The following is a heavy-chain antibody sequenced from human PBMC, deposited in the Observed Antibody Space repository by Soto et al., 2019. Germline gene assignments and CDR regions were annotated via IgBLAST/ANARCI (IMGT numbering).Heavy chain of an antibody. V-gene: IGHV3-33*01. CDR2: IWYDGRNT. CDR1: GFTFSSYG. Sequence: PGGSLRLSCAASGFTFSSYGMHWVRQAPGKGLEWVAVIWYDGRNTYYAASVKGRFTISRDNSKNTLYLQMNSLRAEDTAVYYCARTAYYYDSSGYYFDCWGQGTLVTVSS. D-gene: IGHD3-22*01. J-gene: IGHJ4*02. CDR3: ARTAYYYDSSGYYFDC.